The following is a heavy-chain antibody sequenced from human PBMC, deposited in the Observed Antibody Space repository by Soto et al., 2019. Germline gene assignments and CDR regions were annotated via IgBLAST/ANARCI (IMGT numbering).Heavy chain of an antibody. Sequence: QVQLVQSGAEVKKPGSSVKVSCTASGGTFSTSGINWVRQAPGQGLEWMGGIIPIFGTANYAQKLQGRVTITADESTRTAYMELSSLKSEDTAVYFCARERRGSYCSSTSCFFDYWGQGTLVTVSS. CDR1: GGTFSTSG. J-gene: IGHJ4*02. CDR3: ARERRGSYCSSTSCFFDY. D-gene: IGHD2-2*01. V-gene: IGHV1-69*01. CDR2: IIPIFGTA.